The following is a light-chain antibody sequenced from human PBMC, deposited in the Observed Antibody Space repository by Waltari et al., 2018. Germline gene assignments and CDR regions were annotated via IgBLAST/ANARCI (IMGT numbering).Light chain of an antibody. CDR1: RSNIGADHA. CDR3: QSYDNRLSAWV. CDR2: GNS. Sequence: QSALTQPPSVSGAPGQRVTISCTGSRSNIGADHAVPWYQQLPRTAPKLLIHGNSNRPSGVPDRFSGSKSGTSASLAITGLQAEDEADYYCQSYDNRLSAWVFGGGTKLTVL. J-gene: IGLJ3*02. V-gene: IGLV1-40*01.